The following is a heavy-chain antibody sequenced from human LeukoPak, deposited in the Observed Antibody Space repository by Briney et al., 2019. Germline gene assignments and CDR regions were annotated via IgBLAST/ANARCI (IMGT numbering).Heavy chain of an antibody. J-gene: IGHJ4*02. D-gene: IGHD3-10*01. V-gene: IGHV3-30*18. Sequence: PGGSLRLSCAASGFTFSSYGMHWVRQAPGKGLEWVAVISYDGSNKYYADSVKGRFTISRDNSKNRLYLQMNSLRAEDTAVYYCAKEGVSYYFDYGGQGTLVTV. CDR2: ISYDGSNK. CDR1: GFTFSSYG. CDR3: AKEGVSYYFDY.